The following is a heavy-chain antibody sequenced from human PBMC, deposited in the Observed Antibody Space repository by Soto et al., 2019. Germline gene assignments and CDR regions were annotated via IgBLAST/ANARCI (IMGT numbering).Heavy chain of an antibody. CDR3: ARGRRDCSGGSCYSAWFDP. Sequence: PSETLSLTCTVSGGSISSGGYYWSWIRQHPGMGLDWIGYIYYGGSTYYNPALKSRVTISVDTSKNQFSLKLSSVTAADTAVYYCARGRRDCSGGSCYSAWFDPWGQGTLVTVSS. CDR1: GGSISSGGYY. J-gene: IGHJ5*02. CDR2: IYYGGST. D-gene: IGHD2-15*01. V-gene: IGHV4-31*03.